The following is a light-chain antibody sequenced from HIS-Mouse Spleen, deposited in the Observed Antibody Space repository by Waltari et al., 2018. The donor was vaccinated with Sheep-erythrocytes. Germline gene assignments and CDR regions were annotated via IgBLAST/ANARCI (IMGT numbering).Light chain of an antibody. J-gene: IGLJ1*01. V-gene: IGLV2-11*01. CDR3: CSYAGSYNHV. Sequence: QSALTQPRSVSGSPGQSVTISCTGTSSDVGGYNYFSWYQQPPGKAPKPMIYDVSKRPSGVPDRFSGSKSGNTASLTISGLQAEDEADYYCCSYAGSYNHVFATGTKVTVL. CDR2: DVS. CDR1: SSDVGGYNY.